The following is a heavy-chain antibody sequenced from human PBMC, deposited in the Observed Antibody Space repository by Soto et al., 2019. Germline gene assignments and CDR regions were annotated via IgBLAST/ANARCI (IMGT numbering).Heavy chain of an antibody. CDR1: GGSISSGGYS. Sequence: SETLSLTCAVSGGSISSGGYSWSWIRQPPGKCLEWIGYIYTSGSTNYNPSLKSRVTMSVDTSKNQFSLKLSSVTAADTAVYYCARDEGWAVAGTTWGGDYYYGMDVWGQGTTVTVSS. J-gene: IGHJ6*02. D-gene: IGHD6-19*01. CDR3: ARDEGWAVAGTTWGGDYYYGMDV. V-gene: IGHV4-61*08. CDR2: IYTSGST.